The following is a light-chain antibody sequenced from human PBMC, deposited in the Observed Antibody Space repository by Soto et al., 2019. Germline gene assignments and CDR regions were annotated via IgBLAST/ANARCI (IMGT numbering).Light chain of an antibody. CDR1: SSDVGGYNY. Sequence: QSVLTQPASVSGSPGQSITISCTGTSSDVGGYNYVSWYQQHPGKAPQLMIYDVSNRPSGVSNRFSGSKSGNTATLTISGLQAEHEAEYYCSSYTSSSTLEFGGGTKLTVL. CDR2: DVS. J-gene: IGLJ2*01. CDR3: SSYTSSSTLE. V-gene: IGLV2-14*01.